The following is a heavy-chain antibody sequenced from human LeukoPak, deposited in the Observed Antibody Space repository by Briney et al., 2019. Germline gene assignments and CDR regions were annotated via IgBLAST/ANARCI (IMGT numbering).Heavy chain of an antibody. D-gene: IGHD5-24*01. CDR3: ARDNSVRDEAWWFNP. Sequence: ASVKVSCKASGYTFTSYDINWVRQATGQGLEWVGWMNPNSGNTGYAQKLRGRVTMTRDMSTSTVYMELSSLRSEDTAVYYCARDNSVRDEAWWFNPWGQGTLVTVSS. CDR2: MNPNSGNT. CDR1: GYTFTSYD. J-gene: IGHJ5*02. V-gene: IGHV1-8*01.